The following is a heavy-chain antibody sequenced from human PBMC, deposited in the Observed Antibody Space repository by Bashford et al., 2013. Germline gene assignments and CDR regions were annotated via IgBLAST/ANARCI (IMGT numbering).Heavy chain of an antibody. CDR3: ARDLDESWFDP. Sequence: VRQAPGKGLEWVANIKQDGSEKYYGDSVKGRFTISRDNAKNSLFLQMNSLRAEDTAVYFCARDLDESWFDPWGQGTLVTVSS. V-gene: IGHV3-7*01. CDR2: IKQDGSEK. J-gene: IGHJ5*02. D-gene: IGHD2-2*03.